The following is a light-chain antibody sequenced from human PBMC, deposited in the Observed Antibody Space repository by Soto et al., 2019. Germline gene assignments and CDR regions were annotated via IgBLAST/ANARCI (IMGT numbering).Light chain of an antibody. V-gene: IGKV1-12*01. J-gene: IGKJ5*01. Sequence: DIQMTPSPSSVSASVGDRVTITCRASQGISSWLAWYQQKPGKAPNFLIYAASRLPRGLPSRFSVSGAGTDFALTISSLQPEDFATYYCKQPYSFPITFGQGTLLEIK. CDR1: QGISSW. CDR2: AAS. CDR3: KQPYSFPIT.